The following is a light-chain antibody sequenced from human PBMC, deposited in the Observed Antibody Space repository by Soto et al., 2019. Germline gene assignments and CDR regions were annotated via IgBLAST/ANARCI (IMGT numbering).Light chain of an antibody. CDR2: AAS. V-gene: IGKV1-27*01. CDR1: QGIIDY. CDR3: QKYNSAPRT. J-gene: IGKJ1*01. Sequence: DIQITHSPSSLSASVGDRVTITCRASQGIIDYLAWYQQKPGKAPKLLIYAASTLQSGVPSRFSGSGAGTDFTLTISSLQPEDVATYYCQKYNSAPRTFGQGTKVEIK.